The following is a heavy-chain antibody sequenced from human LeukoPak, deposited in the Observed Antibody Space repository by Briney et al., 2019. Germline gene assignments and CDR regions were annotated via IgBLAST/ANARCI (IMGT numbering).Heavy chain of an antibody. D-gene: IGHD5-12*01. CDR3: ARGKSVATAPRHPFDY. V-gene: IGHV1-18*01. J-gene: IGHJ4*02. CDR2: ISGYNYNT. CDR1: GYRFTSYG. Sequence: ASVKVSCKASGYRFTSYGISWVRQAPGQGLEWMGWISGYNYNTNYAQKLRGRVTMTTDTSTNTVDMELRSLRSDDTAVYYCARGKSVATAPRHPFDYWGQGTLVTVSS.